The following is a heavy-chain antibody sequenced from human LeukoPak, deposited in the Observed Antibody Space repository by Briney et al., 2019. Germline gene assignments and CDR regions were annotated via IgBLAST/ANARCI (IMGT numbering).Heavy chain of an antibody. J-gene: IGHJ6*03. D-gene: IGHD2-2*01. CDR3: ARDSGIVVVPAHMDV. CDR2: IWYDGSNK. Sequence: GGSLRLSCAASGFTFSSYGMHWVRQAPGKGLEWVAVIWYDGSNKYYADSVKGRFTISRDNSKNTLYLQMSSLRAEDTAVYYCARDSGIVVVPAHMDVWGKGTTVTVSS. V-gene: IGHV3-33*01. CDR1: GFTFSSYG.